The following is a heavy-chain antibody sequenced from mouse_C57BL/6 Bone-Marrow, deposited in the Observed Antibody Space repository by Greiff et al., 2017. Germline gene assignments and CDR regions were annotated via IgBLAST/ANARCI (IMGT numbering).Heavy chain of an antibody. Sequence: VQLQQPGAELVMPGASVKLSCKASGYTFTSYWMHWVKQRPGQGLEWIGEIDPSDSYTNYTQKFKGKSTLTVDKSSSTAYLQLSSLTSEDSAVYYCARGGLPYFDYWGQGTTLTVSS. CDR1: GYTFTSYW. CDR3: ARGGLPYFDY. D-gene: IGHD2-4*01. V-gene: IGHV1-69*01. CDR2: IDPSDSYT. J-gene: IGHJ2*01.